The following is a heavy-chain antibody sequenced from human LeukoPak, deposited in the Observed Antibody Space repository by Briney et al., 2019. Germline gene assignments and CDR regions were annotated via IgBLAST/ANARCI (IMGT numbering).Heavy chain of an antibody. Sequence: PSETLSLTWTVSGGSITIYYWSWIRQPAGKGLEWIGRIYTSGSTNYNPSLKSRVTMSVDTSKNQFSLKLSSVTAADTAVYYCARGPPPRGVPFDYGAQGTLVTVSS. V-gene: IGHV4-4*07. D-gene: IGHD3-10*01. CDR2: IYTSGST. CDR1: GGSITIYY. J-gene: IGHJ4*02. CDR3: ARGPPPRGVPFDY.